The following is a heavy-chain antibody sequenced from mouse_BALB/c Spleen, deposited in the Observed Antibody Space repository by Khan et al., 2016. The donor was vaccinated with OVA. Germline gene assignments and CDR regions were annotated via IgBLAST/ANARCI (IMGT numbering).Heavy chain of an antibody. D-gene: IGHD2-10*01. CDR1: GFSLTNYG. Sequence: VQLQESGPGLVAPSQSLSITCTISGFSLTNYGVHWVRQPPGKGLEWLVVIWSDGSTTYNSALKSRLTITKDNSTSQAFLVMNSLQTDDTAMYFCARQPYYHYNIMDYWGKGTSVTVSS. V-gene: IGHV2-6-1*01. CDR3: ARQPYYHYNIMDY. CDR2: IWSDGST. J-gene: IGHJ4*01.